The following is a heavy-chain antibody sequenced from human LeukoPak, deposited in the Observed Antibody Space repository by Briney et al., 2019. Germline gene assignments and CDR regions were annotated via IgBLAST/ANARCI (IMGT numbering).Heavy chain of an antibody. CDR1: GFTVSSNY. CDR3: ASPPGRPNGD. CDR2: IYSGGST. V-gene: IGHV3-53*05. Sequence: HTGGSLRLSCAASGFTVSSNYMSWVRQAPGKGLEWVSVIYSGGSTYYADSVKGRFTISRDNSKNTLSLQMNSLRVEDTAMYYCASPPGRPNGDWGQGTLVTVSS. J-gene: IGHJ4*02. D-gene: IGHD7-27*01.